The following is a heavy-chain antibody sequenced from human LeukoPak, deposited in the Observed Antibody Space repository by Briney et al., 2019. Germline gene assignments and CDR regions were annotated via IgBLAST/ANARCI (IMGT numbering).Heavy chain of an antibody. CDR2: ISYDGSNK. CDR3: ARRQLPYYFDY. D-gene: IGHD2-2*01. J-gene: IGHJ4*02. Sequence: GRSLRLSCAASGFTFSSYGMHWVRQAPGKGLEWVAVISYDGSNKYYADSVKGRFTISRDNSKNTLSLQMNSLRAEDTAVYYCARRQLPYYFDYWGQGTLVTVSS. CDR1: GFTFSSYG. V-gene: IGHV3-30*03.